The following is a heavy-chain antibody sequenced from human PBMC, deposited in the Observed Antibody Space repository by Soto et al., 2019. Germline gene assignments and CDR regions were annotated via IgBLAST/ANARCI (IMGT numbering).Heavy chain of an antibody. V-gene: IGHV3-23*01. CDR3: AKVGSERYSGQHSDY. Sequence: EVQLLESGGGLVQPGGSLRLSCAASGFTFSNYAMNWVRQAPGKGLEWVSTISSSSGSTYYADSVKGRFTISRDNSKNFLYLQMNSLRGDDTAVYYCAKVGSERYSGQHSDYWDQGTLVTISS. CDR1: GFTFSNYA. CDR2: ISSSSGST. D-gene: IGHD5-12*01. J-gene: IGHJ4*02.